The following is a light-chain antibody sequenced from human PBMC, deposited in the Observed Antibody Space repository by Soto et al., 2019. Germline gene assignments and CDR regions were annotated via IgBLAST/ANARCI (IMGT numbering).Light chain of an antibody. V-gene: IGLV2-14*03. CDR2: DVS. J-gene: IGLJ1*01. CDR1: SSDVGGHNY. CDR3: SSYTTSNTRQIV. Sequence: QSVLTQPASVSVSPGQSITISCTGTSSDVGGHNYVSWYQHHPGKAPKLIIYDVSNRPSGVSIRFSGSKSDNTASLTISGLQPEDEADYHCSSYTTSNTRQIVFGTGTKVTVL.